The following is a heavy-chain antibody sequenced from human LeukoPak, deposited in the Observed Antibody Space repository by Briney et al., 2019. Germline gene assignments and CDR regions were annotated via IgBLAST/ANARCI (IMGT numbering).Heavy chain of an antibody. CDR2: ISGSGGST. Sequence: GGSLRLSCAASGFTFSSYAMSWVRQAPGKGLEWVSAISGSGGSTYYADSVKGRFTISRDNSKNTLYLQMNSLRAEDTAVYYCAKDFWDYYGSGSFDCWGQGTLLTVSS. CDR1: GFTFSSYA. CDR3: AKDFWDYYGSGSFDC. D-gene: IGHD3-10*01. V-gene: IGHV3-23*01. J-gene: IGHJ4*02.